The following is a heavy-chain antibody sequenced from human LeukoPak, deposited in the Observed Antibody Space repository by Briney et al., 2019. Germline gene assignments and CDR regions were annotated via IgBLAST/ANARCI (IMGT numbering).Heavy chain of an antibody. CDR2: IYYGRTA. J-gene: IGHJ3*02. D-gene: IGHD6-19*01. Sequence: SETLSLTCTVSGGSISSSGYYWVWIRPPPGQGLEWIGSIYYGRTANYNPPLRSRVTISVDTSKNHFSLKLNSVTAADTGVYFCARQTGTSSAWYGASDIWGQGAMVTVSS. CDR3: ARQTGTSSAWYGASDI. CDR1: GGSISSSGYY. V-gene: IGHV4-39*01.